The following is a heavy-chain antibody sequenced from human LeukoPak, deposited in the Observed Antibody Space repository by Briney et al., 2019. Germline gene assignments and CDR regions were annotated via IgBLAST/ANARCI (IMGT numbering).Heavy chain of an antibody. CDR2: IYSGGST. J-gene: IGHJ3*02. Sequence: PGGSLRLSCAASGFTVSSNYMSWVRQAPGKGLEWVSVIYSGGSTYYADSVKGRFTISRDNSKKTLYLQMSSLRGDDTAVYHCAIEGGGGNYRYAFDNWGQGTMVTVSS. D-gene: IGHD1-26*01. V-gene: IGHV3-53*01. CDR1: GFTVSSNY. CDR3: AIEGGGGNYRYAFDN.